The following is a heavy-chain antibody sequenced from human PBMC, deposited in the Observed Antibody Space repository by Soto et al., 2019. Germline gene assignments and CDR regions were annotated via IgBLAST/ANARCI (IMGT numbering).Heavy chain of an antibody. CDR3: VRHYESIAARHDY. CDR2: IYYSGST. Sequence: QLQLQESGPGLVKPSETLSLTCTVSGGSISSSSYYWGWIRQPPGKGLEWIGSIYYSGSTYYNPSLKSRVTISVDTSKNQFSLKLSSVTAADTAVYYCVRHYESIAARHDYWGQGTLVTVSA. J-gene: IGHJ4*02. V-gene: IGHV4-39*01. CDR1: GGSISSSSYY. D-gene: IGHD6-6*01.